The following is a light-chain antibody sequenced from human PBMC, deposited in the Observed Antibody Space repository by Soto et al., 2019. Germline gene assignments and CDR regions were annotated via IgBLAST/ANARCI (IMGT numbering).Light chain of an antibody. CDR2: GAS. CDR1: QSIASN. CDR3: QQYYKWPLT. V-gene: IGKV3-15*01. J-gene: IGKJ4*01. Sequence: DIVMTQSPATLSVSPGERATLSCRASQSIASNLAWYQLKPGQAPRLLIYGASTRATGIPARFSGSESGTEFTLTINSLQSEDIAVYYCQQYYKWPLTFGGGTKVEIK.